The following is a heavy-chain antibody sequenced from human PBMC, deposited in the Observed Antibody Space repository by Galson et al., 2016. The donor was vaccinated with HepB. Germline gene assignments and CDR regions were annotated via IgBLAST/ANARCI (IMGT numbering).Heavy chain of an antibody. J-gene: IGHJ4*02. D-gene: IGHD2-15*01. CDR2: IYYSVGT. CDR3: ARGCSGGSCYPFDS. CDR1: GGSISSYY. Sequence: ATLSLTCTVSGGSISSYYWSWLRQPPGKGLEWIGYIYYSVGTNYNPSLKSRVTISVDTSKNQFSLKLSSVTAADTAVYYCARGCSGGSCYPFDSWGQGTLVTVSS. V-gene: IGHV4-59*01.